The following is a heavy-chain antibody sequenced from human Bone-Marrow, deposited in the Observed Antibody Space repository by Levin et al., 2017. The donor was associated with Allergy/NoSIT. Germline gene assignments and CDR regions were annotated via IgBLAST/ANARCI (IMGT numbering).Heavy chain of an antibody. CDR2: IWYDGSSK. V-gene: IGHV3-33*01. D-gene: IGHD1-26*01. J-gene: IGHJ4*02. CDR1: GFPFCSYG. Sequence: LSLTCAASGFPFCSYGMHWVRQAPGKGLEWVALIWYDGSSKSYADSVKGRFTISRDNSNNTLYLQMNSLRADDTAIYYCARELIVSGSYFDCWGQGTLVTVSS. CDR3: ARELIVSGSYFDC.